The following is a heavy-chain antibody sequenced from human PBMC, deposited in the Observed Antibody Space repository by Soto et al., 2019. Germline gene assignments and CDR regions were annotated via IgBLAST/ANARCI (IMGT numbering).Heavy chain of an antibody. CDR3: ARSITMVRGVTWFDP. CDR2: INPSGGST. V-gene: IGHV1-46*01. D-gene: IGHD3-10*01. J-gene: IGHJ5*02. Sequence: ASVKVSCKASGYTFTSYYMHWVRQAPGQGLEWMGIINPSGGSTSYAQKFQGRVTMTRDTSTSTVYMELSSLRSEDTAVYYCARSITMVRGVTWFDPWGQGTLVTVSA. CDR1: GYTFTSYY.